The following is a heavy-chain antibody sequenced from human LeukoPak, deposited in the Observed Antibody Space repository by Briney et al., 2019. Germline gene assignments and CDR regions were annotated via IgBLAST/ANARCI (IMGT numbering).Heavy chain of an antibody. V-gene: IGHV3-30-3*01. CDR2: ISYDGSNK. CDR3: ARDRRRLDIVVVPAGQFDY. CDR1: GFTFSSYA. J-gene: IGHJ4*02. D-gene: IGHD2-2*01. Sequence: GRSLRLSCAASGFTFSSYAMHWVRQAPGKGLEWVAVISYDGSNKYYADSVKGRFTISRDNSKNTLYLQMNSLRAEDTAVYYCARDRRRLDIVVVPAGQFDYWGQGTLVTVSS.